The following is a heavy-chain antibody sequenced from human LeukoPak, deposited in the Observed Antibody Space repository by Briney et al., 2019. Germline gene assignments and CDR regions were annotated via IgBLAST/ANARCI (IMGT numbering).Heavy chain of an antibody. CDR3: ARGTYGELDY. D-gene: IGHD4-17*01. CDR2: ISGSGDNT. V-gene: IGHV3-23*01. CDR1: GFTFSSYA. J-gene: IGHJ4*02. Sequence: GGSLRLSCAASGFTFSSYAMSWVRQVPGKGLEWVSVISGSGDNTYYADSVKGRFTISRDNSKNMLYLQMNSLRAEDTAVYYCARGTYGELDYWGQGTLVTVSS.